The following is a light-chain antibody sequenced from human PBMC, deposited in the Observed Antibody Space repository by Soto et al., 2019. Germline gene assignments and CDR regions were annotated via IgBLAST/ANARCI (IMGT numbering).Light chain of an antibody. CDR2: EIR. V-gene: IGLV2-14*01. Sequence: QSVLTQPASVSGSPGQSITISCTGTSSDIGGYRYVSWYQQHPGKAPKLMISEIRNRPSGVPNRFSGSKSGNTASLTISGLQAEDEADYYCSSYSSSSTYVVFGGGTKLTVL. J-gene: IGLJ2*01. CDR1: SSDIGGYRY. CDR3: SSYSSSSTYVV.